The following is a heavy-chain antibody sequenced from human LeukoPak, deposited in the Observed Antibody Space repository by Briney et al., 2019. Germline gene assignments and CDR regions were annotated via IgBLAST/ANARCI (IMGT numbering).Heavy chain of an antibody. CDR3: ARGGQQLVPGFDP. D-gene: IGHD6-13*01. CDR1: GGTFSSYA. J-gene: IGHJ5*02. V-gene: IGHV1-69*04. Sequence: SVKVCCKASGGTFSSYAISWVRQAPGQGLEWMGRIIPIFGIANYAQKFQGRVTITADKSTSTAYMELSSLRSEDTAVYYCARGGQQLVPGFDPWGQGTLVTVSS. CDR2: IIPIFGIA.